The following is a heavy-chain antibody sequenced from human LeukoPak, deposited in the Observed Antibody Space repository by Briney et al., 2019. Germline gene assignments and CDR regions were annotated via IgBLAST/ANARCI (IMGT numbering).Heavy chain of an antibody. D-gene: IGHD6-6*01. Sequence: GASVKVSCKASGHTFTDYYMHWVRQAPGQGFEWMGWINPNSGGTNYAQKFQGRVTMTRDTSISTAYMELTSLRSDDTAVYHCTRGLSIATRPAYYFDYWGQGTLVTVSS. CDR2: INPNSGGT. J-gene: IGHJ4*02. CDR1: GHTFTDYY. CDR3: TRGLSIATRPAYYFDY. V-gene: IGHV1-2*02.